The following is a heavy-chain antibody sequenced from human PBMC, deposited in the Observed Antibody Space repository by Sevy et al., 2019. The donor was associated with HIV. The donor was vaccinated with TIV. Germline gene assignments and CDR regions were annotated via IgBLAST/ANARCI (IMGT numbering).Heavy chain of an antibody. D-gene: IGHD5-12*01. CDR1: GFTFSSYA. V-gene: IGHV3-64D*06. CDR3: VKGGRWLQSDAFDI. CDR2: ISSNGGST. Sequence: GGSLRLSCSASGFTFSSYAMHWVRQAPGKGLEYVSAISSNGGSTYYADSVKGRFTISRDNSKNTLYLQMGSLRAEDTAVYYCVKGGRWLQSDAFDIWGQGTMVTVSS. J-gene: IGHJ3*02.